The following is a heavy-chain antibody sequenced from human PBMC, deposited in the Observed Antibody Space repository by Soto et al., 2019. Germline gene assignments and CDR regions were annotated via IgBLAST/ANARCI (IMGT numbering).Heavy chain of an antibody. CDR2: IYYSGST. D-gene: IGHD3-9*01. CDR3: ARVLRYFDWSGVLSGFDP. V-gene: IGHV4-39*01. Sequence: QLQLQESGPGLVKPSETLSLTCTVSGGSISSSSYYWGWIRQPPGKGLEWIATIYYSGSTYYNPSLKSRVTISVDTSKNQFSLKLSSVTAADTAVYYCARVLRYFDWSGVLSGFDPWGQGTLVTVSS. J-gene: IGHJ5*02. CDR1: GGSISSSSYY.